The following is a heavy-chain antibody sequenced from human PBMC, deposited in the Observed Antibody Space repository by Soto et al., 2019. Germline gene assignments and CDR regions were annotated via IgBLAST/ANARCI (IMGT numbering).Heavy chain of an antibody. CDR1: GFTFSSYW. D-gene: IGHD2-21*01. J-gene: IGHJ4*02. CDR3: ARVAYGAYHFDS. CDR2: INSDGSTR. V-gene: IGHV3-74*01. Sequence: EVQLVESGGGLVQPGGSLRLSCGASGFTFSSYWMHWVRQAPGEGLVWVSRINSDGSTRSYADSVKGRFTISRDNAKNTLFLQINSLRAEDTAVYYCARVAYGAYHFDSWGQGTLVT.